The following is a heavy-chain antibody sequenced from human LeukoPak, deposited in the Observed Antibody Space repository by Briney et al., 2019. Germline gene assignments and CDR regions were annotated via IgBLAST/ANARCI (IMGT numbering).Heavy chain of an antibody. CDR3: ARPARSRLWGNYFDY. J-gene: IGHJ4*02. V-gene: IGHV4-59*12. CDR1: GGSISSYY. D-gene: IGHD3-16*01. Sequence: SETLSLTCTVSGGSISSYYWSWIRQPPGKGLEWIGEINHSGSTYYNPSLKSRVTISVDTSKNQFSLKLSSVTAADTAVYYCARPARSRLWGNYFDYWGQGTLVTVSS. CDR2: INHSGST.